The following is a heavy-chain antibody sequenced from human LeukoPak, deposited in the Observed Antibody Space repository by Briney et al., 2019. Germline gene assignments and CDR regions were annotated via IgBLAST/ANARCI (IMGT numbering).Heavy chain of an antibody. CDR2: TSSSSSTI. D-gene: IGHD4-11*01. CDR1: GFTFSSYS. J-gene: IGHJ4*02. CDR3: AREREIYSDYFLDY. V-gene: IGHV3-48*01. Sequence: VGSLRLSCAASGFTFSSYSMNWVRQAPGKGLEWVSYTSSSSSTIYYADSVKGRFTISRDTSKNSLYLQMNSLRAEDTAVYYCAREREIYSDYFLDYWGQGTLVTVSS.